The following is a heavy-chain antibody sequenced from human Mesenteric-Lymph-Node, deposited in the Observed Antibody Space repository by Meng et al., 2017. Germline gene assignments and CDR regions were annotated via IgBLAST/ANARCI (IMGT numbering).Heavy chain of an antibody. D-gene: IGHD2-8*01. CDR2: ISGSGAST. J-gene: IGHJ4*02. CDR3: AKRVSPYSFEY. V-gene: IGHV3-23*01. Sequence: EVQLLESGGGLVQPGGSLRLSCAASGFTFSSSAMSWVRQAPGKGLEWVSSISGSGASTNYADSVKGRFTISRDNSKSTLYLQMNSLRAEDTAVYYCAKRVSPYSFEYWGQGTLVTVSS. CDR1: GFTFSSSA.